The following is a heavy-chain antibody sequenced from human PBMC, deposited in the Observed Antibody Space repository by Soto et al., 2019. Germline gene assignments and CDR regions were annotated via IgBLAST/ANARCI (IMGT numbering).Heavy chain of an antibody. CDR3: ARINHMGYDRPYGMDV. Sequence: GESLNISCKGSGYTLNIYWNGWVRQMPGKGLVWMGIFYPGDPVSRYSPSFQGQVNISVHKSINTAYLQWRSLKASDTAIYYCARINHMGYDRPYGMDVSAQGTSVTVSS. D-gene: IGHD3-3*01. J-gene: IGHJ6*02. CDR1: GYTLNIYW. CDR2: FYPGDPVS. V-gene: IGHV5-51*01.